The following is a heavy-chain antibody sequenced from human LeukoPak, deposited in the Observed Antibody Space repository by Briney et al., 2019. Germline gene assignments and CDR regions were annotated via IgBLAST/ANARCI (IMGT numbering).Heavy chain of an antibody. J-gene: IGHJ5*02. CDR1: GGSISSSSYY. D-gene: IGHD3-10*01. CDR3: ARRRITMVRGVIVNWFDP. CDR2: IYYSGST. Sequence: SETLSLTCTVSGGSISSSSYYWGWIRQPPGKGLEWIGSIYYSGSTYYNPSLKSRVTISVDTSKNQFPLKLSSVTAADTAVYYCARRRITMVRGVIVNWFDPWGQGTLVTVSS. V-gene: IGHV4-39*01.